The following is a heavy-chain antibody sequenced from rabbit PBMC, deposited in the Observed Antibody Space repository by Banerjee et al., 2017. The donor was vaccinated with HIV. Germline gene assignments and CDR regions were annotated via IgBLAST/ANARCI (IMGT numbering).Heavy chain of an antibody. V-gene: IGHV1S45*01. CDR3: ARDLAGVIGWNFGL. Sequence: QEQLVESGGDLVKPEGSLTLTCTASGFSFSSSYWICWVRQAPGKGLEWIACIYGGSSGSSHYATWAKGRFTISKTSSTTVTLQMTSLTAADTATYFCARDLAGVIGWNFGLWGPGTLVTVS. J-gene: IGHJ4*01. CDR1: GFSFSSSYW. CDR2: IYGGSSGSS. D-gene: IGHD4-1*01.